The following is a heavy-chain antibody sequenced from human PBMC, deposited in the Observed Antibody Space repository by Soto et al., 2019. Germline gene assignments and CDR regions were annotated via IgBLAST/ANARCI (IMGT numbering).Heavy chain of an antibody. D-gene: IGHD3-10*01. CDR2: IYYSGST. Sequence: SETLSLTCTVSGGSISRGDYYWSWIRQPPGKGLEWIGYIYYSGSTYYNPSLKSRVTISVDTSKNQFSLKLSSVTAADTAVYYCASELTMVRGGAYYYYGMDVWGQGTTVTVSS. CDR1: GGSISRGDYY. J-gene: IGHJ6*02. CDR3: ASELTMVRGGAYYYYGMDV. V-gene: IGHV4-30-4*01.